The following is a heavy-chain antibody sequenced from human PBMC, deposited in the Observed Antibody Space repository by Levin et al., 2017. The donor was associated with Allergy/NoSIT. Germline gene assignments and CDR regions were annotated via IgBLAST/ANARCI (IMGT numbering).Heavy chain of an antibody. CDR2: IKQDGSEK. D-gene: IGHD1-1*01. CDR3: ARYVHLNY. J-gene: IGHJ4*02. CDR1: GFSFSTSW. V-gene: IGHV3-7*01. Sequence: SGGSLRLSCAASGFSFSTSWMNWVRQAPGRGLEWVANIKQDGSEKYYVDSVKGRFTISRDNAKNSLYLQMNSLRAEDTAVYYCARYVHLNYWGQGTLVTVSS.